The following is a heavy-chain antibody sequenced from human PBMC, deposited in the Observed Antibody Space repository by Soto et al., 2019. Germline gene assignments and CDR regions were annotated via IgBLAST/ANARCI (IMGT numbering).Heavy chain of an antibody. V-gene: IGHV1-69*12. J-gene: IGHJ4*02. CDR2: IIPIFGTA. Sequence: QVQLVQSGAEVKKPGSSVKVSCKASGGTFSSYAISWVRQAPGQGLEWMGGIIPIFGTANYAQKFQGRVTITADESTSTAYMELSSLRSEDTAVYYCARGLPFSSRGPYSSSRDQNLEIDYWGQGTLVTVSS. D-gene: IGHD6-13*01. CDR1: GGTFSSYA. CDR3: ARGLPFSSRGPYSSSRDQNLEIDY.